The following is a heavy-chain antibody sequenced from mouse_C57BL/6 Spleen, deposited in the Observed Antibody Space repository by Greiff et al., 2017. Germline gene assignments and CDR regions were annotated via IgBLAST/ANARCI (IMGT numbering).Heavy chain of an antibody. CDR3: AREGQGLDY. V-gene: IGHV1-52*01. Sequence: QVQLKQPGAELVRPGSSVKLSCKASGYTFTSYWMHWVKQRPIQGLEWIGNIDPSDSETHYNQKFKDKATLTVDKSSSTAYMQLSSLTSEDSAVYYCAREGQGLDYWGQGTTLTVSS. CDR2: IDPSDSET. CDR1: GYTFTSYW. J-gene: IGHJ2*01. D-gene: IGHD3-3*01.